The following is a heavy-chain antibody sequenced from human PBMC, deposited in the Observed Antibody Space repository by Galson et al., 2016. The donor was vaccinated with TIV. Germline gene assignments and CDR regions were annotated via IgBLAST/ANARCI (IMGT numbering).Heavy chain of an antibody. J-gene: IGHJ4*02. CDR3: AKMDSSGFDYVRRFDF. CDR1: GFTFSYA. CDR2: ISAGGGRT. D-gene: IGHD3-22*01. Sequence: SLRLSCAVSGFTFSYAWMTWVRQAPGKGLEWVSGISAGGGRTNYADSVKGRFTISRDNPKNTLYLQMSSLRAEDTAVYFCAKMDSSGFDYVRRFDFWGQGTLAAVSS. V-gene: IGHV3-23*01.